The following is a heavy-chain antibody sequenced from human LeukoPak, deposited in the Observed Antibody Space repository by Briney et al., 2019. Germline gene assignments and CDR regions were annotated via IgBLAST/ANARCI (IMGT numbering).Heavy chain of an antibody. CDR3: ARDRVGATFYGMDV. Sequence: SETLSLTCTVSGGSISSYYWSWIRQPPGKGLEWIGYIYYSGSTNYNPSLKSRVTISVDTFKNQFSLKLSSVTAADTAVYYCARDRVGATFYGMDVWGQGTTVTVSS. CDR2: IYYSGST. CDR1: GGSISSYY. D-gene: IGHD1-26*01. J-gene: IGHJ6*02. V-gene: IGHV4-59*01.